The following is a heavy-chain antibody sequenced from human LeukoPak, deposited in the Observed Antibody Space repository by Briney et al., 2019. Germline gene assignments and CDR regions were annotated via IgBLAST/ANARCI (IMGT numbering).Heavy chain of an antibody. Sequence: PGGSLRLSCAASGFTFSSYGMHWVRQAPGKGLEWVAFIRYDGSNKYYADSVKGRFTISRDNSKNTLYLQMNSLRAEDTAVYYCAKDGVGYCSSTSCYGSDYWGQGTLVTVSS. J-gene: IGHJ4*02. CDR2: IRYDGSNK. D-gene: IGHD2-2*01. CDR3: AKDGVGYCSSTSCYGSDY. CDR1: GFTFSSYG. V-gene: IGHV3-30*02.